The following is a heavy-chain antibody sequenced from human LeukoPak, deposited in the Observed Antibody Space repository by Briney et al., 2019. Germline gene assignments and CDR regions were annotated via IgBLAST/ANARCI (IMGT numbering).Heavy chain of an antibody. Sequence: SETLSLTCTVSGGSISSYYWSWIRQPAGKGLEWIGRIYTSGSTNYNPSLKSRVTMSVDTSKNQFSLKLSSVTAADTAVYYCARDWRYLNGDYYNWFDPWGQGTLVTVSS. D-gene: IGHD4-17*01. CDR1: GGSISSYY. J-gene: IGHJ5*02. V-gene: IGHV4-4*07. CDR3: ARDWRYLNGDYYNWFDP. CDR2: IYTSGST.